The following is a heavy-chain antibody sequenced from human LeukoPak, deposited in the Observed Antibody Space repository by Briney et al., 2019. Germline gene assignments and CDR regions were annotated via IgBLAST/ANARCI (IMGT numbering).Heavy chain of an antibody. V-gene: IGHV1-18*01. J-gene: IGHJ4*02. CDR2: LSSRDGYA. D-gene: IGHD2-21*02. Sequence: ASVKVSCNASGYTFTTYGFNWVRQAPGQGLEWIGWLSSRDGYAKYAEKFQGRVTMTTDTSTSTANLELRSLRSDDTAVYYCVRGAWGDVIDYWGQGTLVTVSS. CDR1: GYTFTTYG. CDR3: VRGAWGDVIDY.